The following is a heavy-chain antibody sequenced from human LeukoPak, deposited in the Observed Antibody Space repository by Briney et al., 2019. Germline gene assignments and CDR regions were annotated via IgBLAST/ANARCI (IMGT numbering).Heavy chain of an antibody. V-gene: IGHV4-31*03. J-gene: IGHJ4*02. D-gene: IGHD2-15*01. Sequence: SQTLSLTCTVSGGSISSGDYYWSWIRQHPGKGLEWIGYIYYSGRTYYNPSLKSRVTISVDTSKNQFSLKLNSVTAADTAVYYCARGYCSGGSCYPASSFDYWGQGTLVTVSS. CDR3: ARGYCSGGSCYPASSFDY. CDR2: IYYSGRT. CDR1: GGSISSGDYY.